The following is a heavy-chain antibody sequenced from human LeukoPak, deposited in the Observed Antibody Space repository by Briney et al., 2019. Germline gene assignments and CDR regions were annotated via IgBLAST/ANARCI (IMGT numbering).Heavy chain of an antibody. CDR1: GYTFTSFG. CDR3: ATSDGTVTTFQY. D-gene: IGHD4-11*01. V-gene: IGHV1-18*01. Sequence: ASVTVSCKASGYTFTSFGISWVRQAPGQGLEWMGWINAYNTNTKSAQRLQGRVTMTTDTSASTAYMELGSLRSDATAVYYCATSDGTVTTFQYWGQGTLVTASS. J-gene: IGHJ4*02. CDR2: INAYNTNT.